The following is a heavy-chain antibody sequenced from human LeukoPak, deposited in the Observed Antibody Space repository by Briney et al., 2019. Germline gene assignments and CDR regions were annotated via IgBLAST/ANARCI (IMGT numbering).Heavy chain of an antibody. CDR2: IYHSGST. CDR1: GYSISSGYY. CDR3: ARHVWPAAEFNWFDP. D-gene: IGHD2-2*01. J-gene: IGHJ5*02. Sequence: SETLSLTCAVSGYSISSGYYWGCTRQPPGKGLEWIGSIYHSGSTYYNPSLKSRVTISVDTSKNQFSLKLSSVTAADTDVYYCARHVWPAAEFNWFDPWGQGTLVTVSS. V-gene: IGHV4-38-2*01.